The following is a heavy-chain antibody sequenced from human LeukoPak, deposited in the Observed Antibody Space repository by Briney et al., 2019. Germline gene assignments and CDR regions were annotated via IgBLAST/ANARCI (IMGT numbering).Heavy chain of an antibody. Sequence: PGGSLRLSCAASGFTFTIYAISWVRQAPGKGLEWVSTITNSGDKTFYADSVKGRFTISRDNSKNTLYLQVNSLRAEDTAVYYCAKLSAFYFDYWGQGTLVTVSS. D-gene: IGHD3-16*02. CDR1: GFTFTIYA. J-gene: IGHJ4*02. CDR3: AKLSAFYFDY. V-gene: IGHV3-23*01. CDR2: ITNSGDKT.